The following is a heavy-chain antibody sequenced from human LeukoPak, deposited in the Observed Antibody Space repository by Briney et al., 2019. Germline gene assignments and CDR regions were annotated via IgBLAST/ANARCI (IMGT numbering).Heavy chain of an antibody. J-gene: IGHJ4*02. CDR3: AREGGSGWYAAYFDY. V-gene: IGHV3-9*01. CDR2: ISWNSGSI. Sequence: GRSLRLSCAASGFTFDDYAMHWVRQAPGKGLEWVSGISWNSGSIGYADSVKGRFTISRDNAKNSLYLQMNSLRAEDTALYYCAREGGSGWYAAYFDYWGQGTLVTVSS. CDR1: GFTFDDYA. D-gene: IGHD6-19*01.